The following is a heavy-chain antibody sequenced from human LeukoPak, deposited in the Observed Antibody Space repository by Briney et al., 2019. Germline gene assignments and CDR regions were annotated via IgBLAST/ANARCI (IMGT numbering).Heavy chain of an antibody. J-gene: IGHJ4*02. V-gene: IGHV1-24*01. D-gene: IGHD1-26*01. CDR2: FDPEDGET. CDR3: ATSPDSGSYKYYFDY. Sequence: ASVKVSCKVSGYTLTELSMHWVRQAPGKGLEWMGGFDPEDGETIYAQKFQGRVTMTEDTSTDTAYMELSSLRSEDTAVYYCATSPDSGSYKYYFDYWGQGTLVTVSS. CDR1: GYTLTELS.